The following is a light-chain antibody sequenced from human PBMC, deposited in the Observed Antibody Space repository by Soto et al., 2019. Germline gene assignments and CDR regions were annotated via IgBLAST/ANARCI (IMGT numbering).Light chain of an antibody. Sequence: LAQPASVSGSRGQSIPISCTGTTSDVGGYNYVSWYQLHPGKAPKLMIYEVSNRPSGISNRFSASKSGNTASLTISGLQAEDEADYYCFSYTSSTAYVFGTGTKVTVL. CDR1: TSDVGGYNY. V-gene: IGLV2-14*01. CDR2: EVS. J-gene: IGLJ1*01. CDR3: FSYTSSTAYV.